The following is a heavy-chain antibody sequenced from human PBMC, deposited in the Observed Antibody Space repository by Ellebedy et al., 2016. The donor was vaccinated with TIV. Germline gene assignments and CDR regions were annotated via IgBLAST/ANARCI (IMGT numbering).Heavy chain of an antibody. CDR3: ARRAVATSNVGY. D-gene: IGHD2-15*01. CDR1: RYTFTGYY. CDR2: INPKSGGT. J-gene: IGHJ4*02. V-gene: IGHV1-2*02. Sequence: AASVKVSCKTSRYTFTGYYIHWVRQAPGQGLEWMGWINPKSGGTSYAQKFQGRVTMTRDTSITTVYMQLSSLTSDDKAVYYCARRAVATSNVGYWGQGTLVTVSS.